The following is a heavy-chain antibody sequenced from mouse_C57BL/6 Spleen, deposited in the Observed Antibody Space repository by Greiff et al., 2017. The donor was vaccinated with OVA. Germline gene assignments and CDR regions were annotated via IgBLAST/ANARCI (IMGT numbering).Heavy chain of an antibody. J-gene: IGHJ1*03. CDR2: INPSNGGT. Sequence: QVQLQQSGTELVKPGASVKLSCKASGYTFTSYWMHWVKQRPGQGLEWIGNINPSNGGTNYNEKFKSKATLTVDKSSSTAYMQLSSLTSEDSAVYYCARARYYGSPRYWYFDVWGTGTTVTVSS. D-gene: IGHD1-1*01. CDR1: GYTFTSYW. V-gene: IGHV1-53*01. CDR3: ARARYYGSPRYWYFDV.